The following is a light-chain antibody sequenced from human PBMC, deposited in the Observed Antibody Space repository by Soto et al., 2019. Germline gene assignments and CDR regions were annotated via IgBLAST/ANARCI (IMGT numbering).Light chain of an antibody. V-gene: IGKV4-1*01. Sequence: DIVMTQSPYSLASSLGERSSIKXRSSQSVLDIANIRNYLAWYKQRPEQPPNLPFSWTSTRENVGPDRFSGSGSGTDFTPTISSLQPEDVAVYYGQQYYITPWTFGQGTKVDIK. J-gene: IGKJ1*01. CDR2: WTS. CDR3: QQYYITPWT. CDR1: QSVLDIANIRNY.